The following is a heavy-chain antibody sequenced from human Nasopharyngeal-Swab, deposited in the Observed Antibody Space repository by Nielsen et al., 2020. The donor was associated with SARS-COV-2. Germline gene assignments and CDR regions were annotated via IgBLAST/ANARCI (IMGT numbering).Heavy chain of an antibody. V-gene: IGHV3-7*01. J-gene: IGHJ6*03. CDR2: IKQDGSEK. CDR3: ARPDGYYYYYYMDV. Sequence: GESLKISCAASGFTFSSYWMSWVRQAPGKGLKWVANIKQDGSEKYYVDSVKGRFTISRDNAKNSLYLQMNSLRAEDTAVYYCARPDGYYYYYYMDVWGKGTTVTVSS. D-gene: IGHD1-14*01. CDR1: GFTFSSYW.